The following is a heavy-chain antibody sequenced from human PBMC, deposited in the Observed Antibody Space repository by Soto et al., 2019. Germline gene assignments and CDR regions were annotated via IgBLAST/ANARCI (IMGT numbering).Heavy chain of an antibody. D-gene: IGHD3-10*01. CDR1: GFTFSSYA. V-gene: IGHV3-23*01. CDR2: ISGSGGST. Sequence: PGGSLRLSCAASGFTFSSYAMSWVRQAPGKGLEWVSAISGSGGSTYYAESVKGRFTISRDNSKNTLYLQMNSLKAEDTAVYYCAKLWFGEFHSDYWGQGTLVTVSS. J-gene: IGHJ4*02. CDR3: AKLWFGEFHSDY.